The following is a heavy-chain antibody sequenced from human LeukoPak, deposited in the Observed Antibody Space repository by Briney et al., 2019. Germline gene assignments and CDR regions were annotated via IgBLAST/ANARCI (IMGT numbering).Heavy chain of an antibody. D-gene: IGHD3-3*01. V-gene: IGHV3-7*01. CDR1: GFTFSSYW. Sequence: GGSLRLSCAASGFTFSSYWMSWVRQAPGKGLEWVANIKQDGSEKYYVDSVKGRFTISRDNAKNSLYLQMNSLRAEDTAVYYCAKDAAAVLRFVWFDPWGQGTLVTVSS. CDR3: AKDAAAVLRFVWFDP. CDR2: IKQDGSEK. J-gene: IGHJ5*02.